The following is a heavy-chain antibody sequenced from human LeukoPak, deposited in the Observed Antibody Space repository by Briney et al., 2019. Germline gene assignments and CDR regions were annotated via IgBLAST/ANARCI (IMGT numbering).Heavy chain of an antibody. Sequence: SETLPLTCAVYGGSFSGSYWSWIRQPPGKGLEWIGEINHSGSTIYNPSLKSRVTISIDTSKNQFSLKLRSVTAADTAVYYCTRSPPPGATAYGVVDLWGQGTLVTVSS. CDR3: TRSPPPGATAYGVVDL. D-gene: IGHD3-16*01. V-gene: IGHV4-34*01. CDR1: GGSFSGSY. CDR2: INHSGST. J-gene: IGHJ4*02.